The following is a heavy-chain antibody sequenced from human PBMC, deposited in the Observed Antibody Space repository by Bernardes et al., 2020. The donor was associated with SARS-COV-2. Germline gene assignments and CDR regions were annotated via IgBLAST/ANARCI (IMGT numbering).Heavy chain of an antibody. D-gene: IGHD3-22*01. V-gene: IGHV3-48*04. J-gene: IGHJ4*02. Sequence: GSLRPSCTASGFTFSSYSMNWVRQAPGKGLEWVSYISSSSSTIYYADSVKGRFTISRDNAKNSLYLQMNSLRAEDTAVYYCARAPNTYYYDSSGYYQMYYFDYWGQGTLVTVSS. CDR2: ISSSSSTI. CDR1: GFTFSSYS. CDR3: ARAPNTYYYDSSGYYQMYYFDY.